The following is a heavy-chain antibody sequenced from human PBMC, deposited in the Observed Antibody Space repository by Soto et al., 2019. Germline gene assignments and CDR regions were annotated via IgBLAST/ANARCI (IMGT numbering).Heavy chain of an antibody. Sequence: GASVKVSCKASGYTFIRYGISWVRQAPGQGLEWMGWISAYNGNTNYAQKLQGRVTMTTDTSTSTAYMELRSLRSDDTAVYYCAMKSDTRTLIRPDDALDIWGQGTMVTVSS. CDR3: AMKSDTRTLIRPDDALDI. CDR1: GYTFIRYG. CDR2: ISAYNGNT. V-gene: IGHV1-18*01. D-gene: IGHD3-16*01. J-gene: IGHJ3*02.